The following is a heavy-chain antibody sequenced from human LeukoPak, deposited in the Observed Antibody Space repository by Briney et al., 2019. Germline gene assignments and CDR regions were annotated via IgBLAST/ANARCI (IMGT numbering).Heavy chain of an antibody. V-gene: IGHV3-73*01. CDR3: TREGCGATSCYINDY. CDR1: GFTFSDSP. J-gene: IGHJ4*02. D-gene: IGHD2-2*02. Sequence: PGGSLRLSCAASGFTFSDSPMHWVRQASGKGLEWVGRIRTKATNYAPAYAASVKGRFTISRDDSKSTTYLQMNSLETEDTAVYYCTREGCGATSCYINDYWGQGTLVTVSS. CDR2: IRTKATNYAP.